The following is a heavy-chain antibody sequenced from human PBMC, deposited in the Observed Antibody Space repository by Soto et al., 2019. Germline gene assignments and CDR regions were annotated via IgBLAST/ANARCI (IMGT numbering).Heavy chain of an antibody. CDR2: IIPIFGTA. CDR1: GGTFSSYA. V-gene: IGHV1-69*06. Sequence: QVQLVQSGAEVKKPGSSVKVSCNASGGTFSSYAISWVRQAPGQGLEWMGGIIPIFGTANYAQKFQGRVTITADKSTSTAYMELCILRSQDTAVYYCARYRDSSPGWYFDLWGRGTLVTVSS. CDR3: ARYRDSSPGWYFDL. J-gene: IGHJ2*01. D-gene: IGHD6-13*01.